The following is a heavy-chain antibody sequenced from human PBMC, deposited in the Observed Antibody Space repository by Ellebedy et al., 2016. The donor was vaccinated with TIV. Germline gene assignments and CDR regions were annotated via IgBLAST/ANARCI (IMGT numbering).Heavy chain of an antibody. Sequence: AASVKVSCKASGGTFSSYAFSWVRQAPGQGPEGMGRTIPILGIANYAQKFQGRVTITADKSTSTAYMELSSLRSNDTAVYYCAAGNDGGWFDPWGQGTLVTVSS. CDR3: AAGNDGGWFDP. J-gene: IGHJ5*02. CDR2: TIPILGIA. V-gene: IGHV1-69*04. CDR1: GGTFSSYA. D-gene: IGHD1-1*01.